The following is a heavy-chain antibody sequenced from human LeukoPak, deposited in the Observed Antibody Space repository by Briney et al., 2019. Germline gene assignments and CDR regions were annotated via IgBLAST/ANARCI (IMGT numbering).Heavy chain of an antibody. Sequence: ASVKVSCKASGYTFTGYYMHWVRQAPGQGLEWMGWINPNSGGTNYAQKFQGRVTITTDESTSTAYMELSSLRSEDTAVYYCVCAVDSNYLNFDYWGQGTLVTVSS. CDR1: GYTFTGYY. D-gene: IGHD4-11*01. CDR2: INPNSGGT. J-gene: IGHJ4*02. V-gene: IGHV1-2*02. CDR3: VCAVDSNYLNFDY.